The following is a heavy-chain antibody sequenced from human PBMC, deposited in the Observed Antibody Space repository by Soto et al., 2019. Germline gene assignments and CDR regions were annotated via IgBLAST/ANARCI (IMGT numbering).Heavy chain of an antibody. CDR2: MNPNSGNT. Sequence: QVQLVQSGAEVKKPGASVKVSCKASGYTFTSFDINWVRQATGQGLEWMGWMNPNSGNTGYAQKFQGRVTMTRNTSISTAYMEMSSLRSEDTAIYYCARAYTWGISATGTWGQGTLVTVSS. D-gene: IGHD6-13*01. V-gene: IGHV1-8*01. J-gene: IGHJ4*02. CDR1: GYTFTSFD. CDR3: ARAYTWGISATGT.